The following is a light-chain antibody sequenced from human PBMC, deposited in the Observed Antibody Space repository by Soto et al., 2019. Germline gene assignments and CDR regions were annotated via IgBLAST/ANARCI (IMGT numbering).Light chain of an antibody. CDR3: QQYNTYPWT. CDR2: AAS. CDR1: QGIYKY. Sequence: DIQMTQSPSSLSASVGDRVTITCRASQGIYKYLAWYQQKPGKVPKLLIYAASTLQSGVPSRFSGSGSGAEFTLTISSLQPEDFATYYCQQYNTYPWTFGQGTKVDIK. V-gene: IGKV1-27*01. J-gene: IGKJ1*01.